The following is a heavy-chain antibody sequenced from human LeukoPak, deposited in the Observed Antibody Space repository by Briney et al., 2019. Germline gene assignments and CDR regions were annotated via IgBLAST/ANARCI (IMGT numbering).Heavy chain of an antibody. J-gene: IGHJ6*02. CDR2: INHSGST. Sequence: SETLSLTCAVYGGSFSGYYWSWIRQPPGKGLEWIGEINHSGSTNYNPSLKSRVTISVDTSKNQFSLKLSSVTAADTAVYYCARNSRVFVASVYYYYYGMDVWGQGTTVTVSS. CDR3: ARNSRVFVASVYYYYYGMDV. V-gene: IGHV4-34*01. CDR1: GGSFSGYY. D-gene: IGHD2-21*01.